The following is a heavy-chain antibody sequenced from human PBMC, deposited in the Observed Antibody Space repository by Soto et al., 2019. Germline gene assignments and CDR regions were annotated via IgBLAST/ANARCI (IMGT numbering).Heavy chain of an antibody. J-gene: IGHJ4*02. V-gene: IGHV4-59*08. CDR1: GGSISSYY. Sequence: QVQLQESGPGLVKPSETLSLTCTVSGGSISSYYWSWIRQPPGKGLELIGYIYYSGSTNYNPSLKSRVTISVDASKNQFSLKLSSVTAADTAVYYCARRVGYCSSTSCPLDYWGKGTLVTVSS. CDR2: IYYSGST. CDR3: ARRVGYCSSTSCPLDY. D-gene: IGHD2-2*01.